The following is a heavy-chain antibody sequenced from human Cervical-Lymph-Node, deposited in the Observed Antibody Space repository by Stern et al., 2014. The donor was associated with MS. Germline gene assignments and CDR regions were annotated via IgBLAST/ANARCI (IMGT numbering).Heavy chain of an antibody. CDR3: ARQRYFDC. Sequence: EVQLVQSGPEVKRPGESLKISCQASGYTLTSYWIGGVRQMPGQGLEWIAIIFPGGSDIRYSPSFQGRATISADKSSSTASVQWNNLKASDTAIYYCARQRYFDCGGQGTLVTVSS. CDR1: GYTLTSYW. J-gene: IGHJ4*02. CDR2: IFPGGSDI. V-gene: IGHV5-51*01.